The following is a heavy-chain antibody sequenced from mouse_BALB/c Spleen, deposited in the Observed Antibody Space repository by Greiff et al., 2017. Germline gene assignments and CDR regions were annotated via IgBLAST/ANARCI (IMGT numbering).Heavy chain of an antibody. CDR1: GFAFSSYD. J-gene: IGHJ4*01. CDR3: ARHWSGSYAMDY. V-gene: IGHV5-12-1*01. D-gene: IGHD1-3*01. Sequence: EVMLVESGGGLVKPGGSLKLSCAASGFAFSSYDMSWVRQTPEKRLEWVAYISSGGGSTYYPDTVKGRFTISRDNAKNTLYLQMSSLKSEDTAMYYCARHWSGSYAMDYWGQGTSVTVSS. CDR2: ISSGGGST.